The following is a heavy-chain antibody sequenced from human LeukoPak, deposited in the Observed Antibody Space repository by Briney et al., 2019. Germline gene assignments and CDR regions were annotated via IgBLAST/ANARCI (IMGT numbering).Heavy chain of an antibody. CDR2: IYHSGST. J-gene: IGHJ2*01. D-gene: IGHD3-22*01. Sequence: NPSETLSLTCAVSGGSISSGGYSWSWIRQPPGKGLEWIGYIYHSGSTYYNPSLKSRVTISVDRSKNQFSLKLSSVTAADTAVYYCARGLYSYYYDSSRYFDLWGRGTLVTVSS. CDR1: GGSISSGGYS. V-gene: IGHV4-30-2*01. CDR3: ARGLYSYYYDSSRYFDL.